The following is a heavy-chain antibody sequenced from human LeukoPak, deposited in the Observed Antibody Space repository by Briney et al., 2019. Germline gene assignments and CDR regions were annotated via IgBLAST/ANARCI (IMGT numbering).Heavy chain of an antibody. D-gene: IGHD1-14*01. Sequence: GGSPRLSCVASGFSLSGYWMYWVRQAPGKGLMYISRNNGDGSTTNYADSVKGRFTISRDNAKNSLYLQMNSLGDEDTAVYYCVRDDAGTDHYYYGMDVWGQGTTVTVSS. V-gene: IGHV3-74*01. CDR1: GFSLSGYW. J-gene: IGHJ6*02. CDR2: NNGDGSTT. CDR3: VRDDAGTDHYYYGMDV.